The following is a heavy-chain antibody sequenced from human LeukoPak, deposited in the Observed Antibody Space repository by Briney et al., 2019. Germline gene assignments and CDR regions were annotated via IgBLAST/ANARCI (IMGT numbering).Heavy chain of an antibody. D-gene: IGHD1-26*01. CDR1: GFTFSSYA. CDR3: ARDSGVGATWGDAFDI. CDR2: IIPIFGTA. J-gene: IGHJ3*02. Sequence: GGSLRLSCAASGFTFSSYAISWVRQAPGQGLEWMGGIIPIFGTANYAQKFQGRVTITADESTSTAYMELSSLRSEDTAVYYCARDSGVGATWGDAFDIWGQGTMVTVSS. V-gene: IGHV1-69*01.